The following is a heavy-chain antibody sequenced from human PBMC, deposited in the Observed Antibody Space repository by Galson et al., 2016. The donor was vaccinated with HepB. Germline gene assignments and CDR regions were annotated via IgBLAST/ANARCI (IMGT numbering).Heavy chain of an antibody. V-gene: IGHV3-49*04. Sequence: SLRLSCATSGFTFGDYIMTWVRQAPGKGLEWVGFITRRASGGTTDYAASVKGRFTISRDDSNSIAYLQMNSLKTEDTAIYYCTRNHMNGASFYTYWGQGTLVTVSS. J-gene: IGHJ4*02. CDR3: TRNHMNGASFYTY. CDR2: ITRRASGGTT. D-gene: IGHD2-15*01. CDR1: GFTFGDYI.